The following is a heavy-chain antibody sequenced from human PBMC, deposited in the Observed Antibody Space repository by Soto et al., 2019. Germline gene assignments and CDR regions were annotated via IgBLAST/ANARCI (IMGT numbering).Heavy chain of an antibody. V-gene: IGHV5-51*01. Sequence: GASLKISCKASGYSFSTYWIAWVRQRHGKGLDWRGIIYPGDSDTRYSPSFQGQVTISVDNSIDTAYLEWTTLRASDCAMYYCARHSLATQPGDYWGQGTRVTFSS. CDR2: IYPGDSDT. J-gene: IGHJ4*02. CDR3: ARHSLATQPGDY. D-gene: IGHD5-12*01. CDR1: GYSFSTYW.